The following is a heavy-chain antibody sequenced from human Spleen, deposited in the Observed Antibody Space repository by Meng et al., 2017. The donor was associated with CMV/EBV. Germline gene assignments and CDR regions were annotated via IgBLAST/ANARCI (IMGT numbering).Heavy chain of an antibody. CDR2: INSAGTTA. D-gene: IGHD2-15*01. V-gene: IGHV3-11*04. CDR3: ARDWDCSGGSCYSGLYY. CDR1: GFSFSDYY. Sequence: GGSLRLSCAASGFSFSDYYMTWVRQAPGKGLQWVAYINSAGTTAYYGDSVKGRFTISRGNGKKSLYLQMSSLSAEDTAVYYCARDWDCSGGSCYSGLYYWGQGTLVTVSS. J-gene: IGHJ4*02.